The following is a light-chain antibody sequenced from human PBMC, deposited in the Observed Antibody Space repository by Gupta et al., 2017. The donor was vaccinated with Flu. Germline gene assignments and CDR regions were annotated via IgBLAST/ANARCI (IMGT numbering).Light chain of an antibody. V-gene: IGKV3-11*01. CDR1: QIVSSY. CDR2: DAS. J-gene: IGKJ3*01. CDR3: QQQIT. Sequence: EIVLTQSPATLSWSPGERATLSCRASQIVSSYLAWYQQKPGQAPRLLIYDASNRATGIPARFSGGGSVTDCTLTISSLEPEDFAVYYCQQQITFGPGTKVEIK.